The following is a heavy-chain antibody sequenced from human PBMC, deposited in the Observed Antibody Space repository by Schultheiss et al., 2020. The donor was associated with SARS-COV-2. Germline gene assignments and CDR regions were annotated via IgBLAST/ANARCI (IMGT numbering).Heavy chain of an antibody. D-gene: IGHD6-19*01. V-gene: IGHV4-31*03. CDR1: GGSISSGGYY. CDR2: IYYSGST. Sequence: SETLSLTCTVSGGSISSGGYYWSWIRQHPGKGLEWIGYIYYSGSTYYNPSLKSRVTISVDKSKNQFSLKLSSVTAADTAVYYCARADWQWLVQDYYYYGMDVWGQGTTVTVSS. CDR3: ARADWQWLVQDYYYYGMDV. J-gene: IGHJ6*02.